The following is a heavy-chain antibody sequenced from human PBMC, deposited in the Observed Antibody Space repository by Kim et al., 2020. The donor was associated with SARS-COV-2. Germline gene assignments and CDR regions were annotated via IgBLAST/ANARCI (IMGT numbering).Heavy chain of an antibody. CDR2: ISYDGSNK. CDR1: GFTFSSYG. D-gene: IGHD2-2*01. V-gene: IGHV3-30*18. J-gene: IGHJ6*02. Sequence: GGSLRLSCAASGFTFSSYGMHWVRQAPGKGLEWVAVISYDGSNKYYADSVKGRFTISRDNSKNTLYLQMNSLRAEDTSVYYCAKDRTNQIVVVPADMPEVDYYYGMDVWGQGTTVTVSS. CDR3: AKDRTNQIVVVPADMPEVDYYYGMDV.